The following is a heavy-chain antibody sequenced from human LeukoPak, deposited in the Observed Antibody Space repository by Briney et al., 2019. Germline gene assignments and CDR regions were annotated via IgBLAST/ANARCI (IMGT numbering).Heavy chain of an antibody. J-gene: IGHJ4*02. CDR3: ARDRAPGYSYYFDY. D-gene: IGHD5-18*01. V-gene: IGHV4-38-2*02. CDR2: IYRSGST. CDR1: GYSISSGYY. Sequence: SETLSLTCTVSGYSISSGYYWGWIRQPPGKGLEWIGNIYRSGSTYYNPSLKSRVTVSVDTANNQLSLKLNSVTAADTAVYYCARDRAPGYSYYFDYWGQGTLVTVSS.